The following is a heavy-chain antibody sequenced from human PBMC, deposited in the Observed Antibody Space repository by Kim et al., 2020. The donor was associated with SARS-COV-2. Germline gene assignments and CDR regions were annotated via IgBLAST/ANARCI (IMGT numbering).Heavy chain of an antibody. J-gene: IGHJ4*02. V-gene: IGHV3-30*04. CDR2: ISYDGRNK. CDR3: ARGGPEIAAAGRPQWMAYFDY. D-gene: IGHD6-13*01. Sequence: GGSLRLSCAASGFTFSSYAMHWVSQAPGKGLEWVAVISYDGRNKYYTDSVKGRLTISRDNSKNTLDLQMNSLRAEDTAVYCCARGGPEIAAAGRPQWMAYFDYWGQGTLVTVSS. CDR1: GFTFSSYA.